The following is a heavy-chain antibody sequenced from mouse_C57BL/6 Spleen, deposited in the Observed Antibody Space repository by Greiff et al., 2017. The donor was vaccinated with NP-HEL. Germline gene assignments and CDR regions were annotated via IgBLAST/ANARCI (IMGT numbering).Heavy chain of an antibody. Sequence: DVKLVESGGGLVQPGGSLKLSCAASGFTFSDYYMYWVRQTPEKRLEWVAYISNGGGSTYYPDTVKGRFTISRDNAKNTLYLQMSRLKSEDTAMYYCARQNYDYDGRYFDVWGTGTTVTVSS. CDR1: GFTFSDYY. J-gene: IGHJ1*03. D-gene: IGHD2-4*01. CDR2: ISNGGGST. V-gene: IGHV5-12*01. CDR3: ARQNYDYDGRYFDV.